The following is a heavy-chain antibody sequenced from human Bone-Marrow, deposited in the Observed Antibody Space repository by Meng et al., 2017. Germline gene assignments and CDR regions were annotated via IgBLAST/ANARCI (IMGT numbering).Heavy chain of an antibody. V-gene: IGHV4-39*07. Sequence: SETLSLTCTVSGDSISSGIYYWGWIRQSPGKGLEWIGSIYYSGTTYYNPSLKSRVTISVDTSKNQLSLKLNSVTAADTAVYYCARDGGTMILVVTEKAHFDYWGQGTLVTVSS. J-gene: IGHJ4*02. CDR1: GDSISSGIYY. CDR3: ARDGGTMILVVTEKAHFDY. CDR2: IYYSGTT. D-gene: IGHD3-22*01.